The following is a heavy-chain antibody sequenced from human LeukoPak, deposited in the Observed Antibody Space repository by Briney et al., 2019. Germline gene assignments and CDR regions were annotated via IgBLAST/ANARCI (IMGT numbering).Heavy chain of an antibody. CDR2: ISSSSSYI. CDR3: AKDPSREVGAMDV. Sequence: PGGSLRLSCAASGFTFSSYSMNWVRQAPGKGLEWVSSISSSSSYIYYADSVKGRFTISRDNAKNSLYLQMNSLRVEDTAVYYCAKDPSREVGAMDVWGQGTTVTVSS. V-gene: IGHV3-21*04. D-gene: IGHD1-26*01. J-gene: IGHJ6*02. CDR1: GFTFSSYS.